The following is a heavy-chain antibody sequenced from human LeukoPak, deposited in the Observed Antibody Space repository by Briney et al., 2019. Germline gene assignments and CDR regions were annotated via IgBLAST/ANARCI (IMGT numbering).Heavy chain of an antibody. CDR2: IYIDGST. Sequence: SETLSLTCTVSGGSVSSYYWSWIRQPAGKGLEWIGRIYIDGSTNYNPSLKSRVAMSVDTSKNQFSLKLSSVTAADTAVYYCVGSGDFWSGHSYYFDYWGQGTLVTVSS. D-gene: IGHD3-3*01. CDR1: GGSVSSYY. J-gene: IGHJ4*02. V-gene: IGHV4-4*07. CDR3: VGSGDFWSGHSYYFDY.